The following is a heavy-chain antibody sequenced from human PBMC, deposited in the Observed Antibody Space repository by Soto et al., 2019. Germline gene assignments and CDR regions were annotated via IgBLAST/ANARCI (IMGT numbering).Heavy chain of an antibody. Sequence: QVQLVQSAAEVKKPGSSVKVSCKASGGTFSSYAISWVRQAPGQGLEWMGGIIPIFGTANYAQKFEGRVTITADESTSTAYLELSSLRSEDTAVYYCARVVGDGYNYEGYYFDYWGQGTLVTVSS. V-gene: IGHV1-69*01. J-gene: IGHJ4*02. CDR3: ARVVGDGYNYEGYYFDY. D-gene: IGHD5-12*01. CDR2: IIPIFGTA. CDR1: GGTFSSYA.